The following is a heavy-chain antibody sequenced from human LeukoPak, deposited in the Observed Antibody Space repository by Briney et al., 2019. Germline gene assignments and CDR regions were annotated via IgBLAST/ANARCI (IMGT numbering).Heavy chain of an antibody. CDR2: IYYSGST. CDR3: ASGYFDWLTRTEYYFDY. CDR1: GGSISSYY. D-gene: IGHD3-9*01. J-gene: IGHJ4*02. Sequence: PSETLSLTCTVSGGSISSYYWSWIRQPPGKGLEWIGYIYYSGSTNYNPSLKSRVTIPVDTSKNQFSLKLSSVTAADTAVYYCASGYFDWLTRTEYYFDYWGQGTLVTVSS. V-gene: IGHV4-59*01.